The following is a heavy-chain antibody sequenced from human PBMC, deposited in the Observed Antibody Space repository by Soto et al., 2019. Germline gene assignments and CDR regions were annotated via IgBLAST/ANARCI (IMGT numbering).Heavy chain of an antibody. Sequence: QVQLQQWGAGLLKPSETLSLTCAVYGGSFSGYYWSWTRQPPGKGLEWIGEINHSGSTNYNPFLKSRVTISVDTSKNQFSLKLSSVTAADTAVYYCARIRAGYSSGWYANYWGQGTLVTVSS. CDR3: ARIRAGYSSGWYANY. CDR2: INHSGST. V-gene: IGHV4-34*01. J-gene: IGHJ4*02. D-gene: IGHD6-19*01. CDR1: GGSFSGYY.